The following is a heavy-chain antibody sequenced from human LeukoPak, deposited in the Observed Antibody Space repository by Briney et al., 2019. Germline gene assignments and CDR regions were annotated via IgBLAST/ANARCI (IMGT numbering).Heavy chain of an antibody. CDR3: ARSLERDYHGSGTYYMNNWFDP. Sequence: GGSLRLSCAASGFTLSNYGMHWVRQAPGKGLEWVAVIWYDGSNKYCADSVKGRFTSSRDTSKNTLYLQMNSLRAEDTAVYYCARSLERDYHGSGTYYMNNWFDPWGQGTLVTASS. CDR1: GFTLSNYG. D-gene: IGHD3-10*01. CDR2: IWYDGSNK. J-gene: IGHJ5*02. V-gene: IGHV3-33*01.